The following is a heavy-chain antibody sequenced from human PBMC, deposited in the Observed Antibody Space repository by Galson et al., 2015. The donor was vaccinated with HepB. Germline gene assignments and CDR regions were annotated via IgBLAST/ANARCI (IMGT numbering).Heavy chain of an antibody. J-gene: IGHJ4*02. Sequence: SLRLSCAASGFTFSNYWMNWVRQAPGKGLEWVSHINSGGTAVKYADSVKGRVTIARYNSQTTMSLQMNSLRAEAKAVYYCARCPFTDYFGLGAYFDFWGQGTLVTASS. D-gene: IGHD3-10*01. CDR1: GFTFSNYW. CDR2: INSGGTAV. V-gene: IGHV3-48*01. CDR3: ARCPFTDYFGLGAYFDF.